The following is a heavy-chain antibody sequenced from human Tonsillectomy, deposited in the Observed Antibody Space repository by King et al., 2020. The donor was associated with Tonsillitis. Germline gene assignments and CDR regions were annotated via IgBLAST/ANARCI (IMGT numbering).Heavy chain of an antibody. D-gene: IGHD2-2*01. V-gene: IGHV1-69*01. CDR2: IIPIFGTA. CDR3: ARDLPDFVAVPAANAGGQGGMDV. J-gene: IGHJ6*02. CDR1: GGTFSSYA. Sequence: QLVQSGAEVKKPGSSVKVSCKASGGTFSSYAISWVRQAPGQGLEWMGGIIPIFGTANYAQKFQGRVTITADESTSTAYMELSSLRSEDTAVYYCARDLPDFVAVPAANAGGQGGMDVWGQGTTVTVSS.